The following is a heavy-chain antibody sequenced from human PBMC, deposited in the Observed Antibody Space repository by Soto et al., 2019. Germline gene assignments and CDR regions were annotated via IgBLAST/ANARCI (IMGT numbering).Heavy chain of an antibody. J-gene: IGHJ3*02. V-gene: IGHV1-18*04. CDR3: ATRDTTVTKGGGDAFDI. CDR2: ISAYNGNT. CDR1: GYTFTSYG. Sequence: QVQLVQSGAEVKKPGASVKVSCKASGYTFTSYGISWVRQAPGQGLEWMGWISAYNGNTNYAQKLQGRVTMTTDTSTSTASRELRSRRPDDRPVYYCATRDTTVTKGGGDAFDIWGQGTMVTVSS. D-gene: IGHD4-17*01.